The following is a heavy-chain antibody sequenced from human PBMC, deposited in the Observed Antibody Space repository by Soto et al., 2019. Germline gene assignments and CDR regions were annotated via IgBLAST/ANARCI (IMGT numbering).Heavy chain of an antibody. D-gene: IGHD2-21*02. CDR1: GFTFSSYS. J-gene: IGHJ4*02. V-gene: IGHV3-21*01. Sequence: GSLRLSCAASGFTFSSYSMNWVRQAPGKGLEWVSSISSSSSYIYYADSVKGRFTISRDNAKNSLYLQMNSLRAEDTAVYYCASSTTGDCGDCPTGRFDYWGQGTLVTVSS. CDR3: ASSTTGDCGDCPTGRFDY. CDR2: ISSSSSYI.